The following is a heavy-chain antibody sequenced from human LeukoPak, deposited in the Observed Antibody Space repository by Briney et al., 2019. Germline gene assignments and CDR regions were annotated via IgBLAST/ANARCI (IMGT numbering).Heavy chain of an antibody. Sequence: SETLSLTCTVSGGSFSPYYWSWIRQPPGKGLEWIGYISHSGSTNYSPSLKSRVTISLDTSKNQFSLKLSSVTAADTAVYYCARGGYYYLDVWGKGTTVTISS. CDR1: GGSFSPYY. CDR3: ARGGYYYLDV. D-gene: IGHD3-16*01. CDR2: ISHSGST. V-gene: IGHV4-59*01. J-gene: IGHJ6*03.